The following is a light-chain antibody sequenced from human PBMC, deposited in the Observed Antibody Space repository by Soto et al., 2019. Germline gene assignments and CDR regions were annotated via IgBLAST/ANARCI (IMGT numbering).Light chain of an antibody. CDR2: DVS. J-gene: IGLJ2*01. CDR1: SSDVGGYNY. V-gene: IGLV2-14*01. CDR3: SSYTSSSTLL. Sequence: QSVLTQPASVSGSPGQSITISCTGTSSDVGGYNYVSWYQQHPGKAPKLMIYDVSNRPPGVSNRFSGSKSGNTASLTISGLQAEDEADYYCSSYTSSSTLLFGGGTKLTVL.